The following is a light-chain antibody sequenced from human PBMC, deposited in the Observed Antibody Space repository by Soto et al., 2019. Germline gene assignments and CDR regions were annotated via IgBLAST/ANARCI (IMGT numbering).Light chain of an antibody. V-gene: IGLV1-40*01. J-gene: IGLJ2*01. CDR1: SSNIGAGYD. CDR2: GNT. Sequence: QSVLTQPPSVSGAPGQRVTISCTWSSSNIGAGYDVHWYEQLPGAAPKLLIFGNTNRPSGVPDRFSGSRSGTSAALAISGRHAEDEADYYCQSYDSPLSGRLLGGGTKLTVL. CDR3: QSYDSPLSGRL.